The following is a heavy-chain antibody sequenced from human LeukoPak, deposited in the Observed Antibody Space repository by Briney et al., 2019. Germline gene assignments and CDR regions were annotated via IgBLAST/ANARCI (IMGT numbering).Heavy chain of an antibody. Sequence: ASVKVSCKASGYAFTGYYMHWVRQAPGQGLEWMGWINPNSGGTNYAQKFQGRVTMTRDTSISTAYMELSRLRSDDTAVYYCARAGYCTNGVCYRGSYYYYMDVWGKGTTVTVSS. CDR3: ARAGYCTNGVCYRGSYYYYMDV. CDR2: INPNSGGT. J-gene: IGHJ6*03. D-gene: IGHD2-8*01. V-gene: IGHV1-2*02. CDR1: GYAFTGYY.